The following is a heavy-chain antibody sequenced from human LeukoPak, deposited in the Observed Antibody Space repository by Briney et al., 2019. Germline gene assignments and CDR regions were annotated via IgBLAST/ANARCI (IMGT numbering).Heavy chain of an antibody. J-gene: IGHJ6*03. D-gene: IGHD6-19*01. Sequence: GGSLRLSCAASGFTVSSDYISWVRQAPGKGLEWVSVIYSGGSTYYADSVKGRFTISRDNSKSTLYIQMNSLRAEDTAVYYCARVAVGTRTDYYYYYMDVWGKGTTVTVSS. CDR1: GFTVSSDY. CDR3: ARVAVGTRTDYYYYYMDV. CDR2: IYSGGST. V-gene: IGHV3-53*01.